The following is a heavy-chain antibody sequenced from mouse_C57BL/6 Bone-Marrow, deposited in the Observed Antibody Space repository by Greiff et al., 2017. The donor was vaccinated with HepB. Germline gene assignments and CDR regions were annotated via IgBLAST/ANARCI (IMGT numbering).Heavy chain of an antibody. Sequence: QVQLKQSGAELARPGASVKLSCKASGYTFTSYGISWVKQRTGQGLEWIGEIYPRSGNTYYNEKFKGKATLTADKSSSTAYMELRSLTSEDSAVYFCARRPRQFAYWGQGTLVTVSA. CDR3: ARRPRQFAY. V-gene: IGHV1-81*01. J-gene: IGHJ3*01. CDR2: IYPRSGNT. CDR1: GYTFTSYG.